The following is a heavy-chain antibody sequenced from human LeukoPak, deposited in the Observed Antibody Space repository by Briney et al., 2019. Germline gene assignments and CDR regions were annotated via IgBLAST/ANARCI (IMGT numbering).Heavy chain of an antibody. CDR2: IRYDGSNK. J-gene: IGHJ4*02. CDR1: GFTFSNYG. CDR3: AKDNYDYGDYDGGDY. Sequence: PGGSLRLSCAASGFTFSNYGMHWLRQAPGKGLEWVAFIRYDGSNKYYAGYVKGRFTISRDNSKNTLYLQMNSLRAEDTAVYYCAKDNYDYGDYDGGDYWGQGTLVTVSS. V-gene: IGHV3-30*02. D-gene: IGHD4-17*01.